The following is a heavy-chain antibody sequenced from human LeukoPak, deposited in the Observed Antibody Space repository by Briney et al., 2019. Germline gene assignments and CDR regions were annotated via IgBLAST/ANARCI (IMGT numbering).Heavy chain of an antibody. J-gene: IGHJ5*02. CDR2: INPNSGGT. D-gene: IGHD3-10*01. Sequence: ASVKVSCKTSGYTFTGYYMHWVRQAPGQGLEWMGWINPNSGGTEYAQKFQGRVIMTRDTSISTVYMELSRLRSDDTAVYYCARAFGPGRFGELINWFDPWGQGTLVTVSS. V-gene: IGHV1-2*02. CDR3: ARAFGPGRFGELINWFDP. CDR1: GYTFTGYY.